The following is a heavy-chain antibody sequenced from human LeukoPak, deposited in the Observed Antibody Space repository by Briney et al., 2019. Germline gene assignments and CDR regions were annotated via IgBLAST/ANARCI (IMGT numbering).Heavy chain of an antibody. J-gene: IGHJ4*02. CDR1: GGSFSGYY. Sequence: PSETLSLTCAVYGGSFSGYYWSWIRQPPGKGLGWIGEINHSGSTNYNPSLKSRVTISVDTSKNQFSLKLSSVTAADTAVYYCARGSQGVLRYLDYWGQGTLVTVSS. D-gene: IGHD3-9*01. CDR2: INHSGST. V-gene: IGHV4-34*01. CDR3: ARGSQGVLRYLDY.